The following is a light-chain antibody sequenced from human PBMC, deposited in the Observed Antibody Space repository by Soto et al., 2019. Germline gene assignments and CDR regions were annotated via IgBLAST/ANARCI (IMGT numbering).Light chain of an antibody. Sequence: ELVLTQSPGTLSLSPGERATLSCRASQSVSSSYLAWYQQKPGQAPRLLIYGASSRATGIPDRFSGSGSGTDFTLTISRLEPEDFAVYYCQQYGSSPLLTFGPGTKVDI. CDR3: QQYGSSPLLT. J-gene: IGKJ3*01. V-gene: IGKV3-20*01. CDR1: QSVSSSY. CDR2: GAS.